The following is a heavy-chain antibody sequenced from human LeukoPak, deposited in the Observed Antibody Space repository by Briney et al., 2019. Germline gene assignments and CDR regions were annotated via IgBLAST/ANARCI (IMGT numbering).Heavy chain of an antibody. V-gene: IGHV3-23*01. Sequence: GGSLTLFCAASGFPFNRNSISWVRQAPGKGLEWVSTIGGSGDKTFYADSVKGRFTISRDNSKNMVHLQMNSLTGEDTALYYCGRRGDASSGWGDHDFWGQGALVTVSS. CDR3: GRRGDASSGWGDHDF. J-gene: IGHJ4*02. CDR1: GFPFNRNS. D-gene: IGHD6-19*01. CDR2: IGGSGDKT.